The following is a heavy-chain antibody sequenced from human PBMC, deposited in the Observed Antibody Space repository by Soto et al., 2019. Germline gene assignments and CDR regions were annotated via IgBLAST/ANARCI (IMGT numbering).Heavy chain of an antibody. CDR1: GFTFSNAW. J-gene: IGHJ6*02. CDR3: TTDMVEYCSGGSCQRLLEYYYYGMDV. D-gene: IGHD2-15*01. V-gene: IGHV3-15*07. Sequence: GGSLRLSCAASGFTFSNAWMNWVRQAPGKGLEWVGRIKSKTDGGTTDYAAPVKGRFTISRADSKNTLYMQMNSLKTEDTAVYYCTTDMVEYCSGGSCQRLLEYYYYGMDVWGQGTTVTVSS. CDR2: IKSKTDGGTT.